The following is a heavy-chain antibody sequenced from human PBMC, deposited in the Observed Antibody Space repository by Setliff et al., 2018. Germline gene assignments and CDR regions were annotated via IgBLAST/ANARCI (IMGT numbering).Heavy chain of an antibody. D-gene: IGHD2-2*01. Sequence: AASVKVSCKASGYTFSDYGITWVRQAPGQGLEWMGWISIYTGNAYYAHKLQGRVTMTTDTSTDTAYLELRSLRSDDTAVYYCSRLVRYCTTTSCQRLSGGEYWGQGTLVTVSS. J-gene: IGHJ4*02. CDR1: GYTFSDYG. CDR2: ISIYTGNA. CDR3: SRLVRYCTTTSCQRLSGGEY. V-gene: IGHV1-18*01.